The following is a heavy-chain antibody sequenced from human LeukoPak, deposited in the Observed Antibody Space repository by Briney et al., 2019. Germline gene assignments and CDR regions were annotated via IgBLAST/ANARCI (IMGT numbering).Heavy chain of an antibody. D-gene: IGHD6-19*01. J-gene: IGHJ4*02. Sequence: ASVKVSCKASGYTFTSYDINWVRQATGQGLEWMGWMNPNSGNTGYAQKFQGRVTITRNTSISTAYMELSSLRPEDTALYYCAKDVGSSGWFANFDSWGQGTLVTVSS. V-gene: IGHV1-8*03. CDR2: MNPNSGNT. CDR1: GYTFTSYD. CDR3: AKDVGSSGWFANFDS.